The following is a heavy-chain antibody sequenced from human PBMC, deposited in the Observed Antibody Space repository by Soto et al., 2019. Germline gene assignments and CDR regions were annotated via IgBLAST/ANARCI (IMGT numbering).Heavy chain of an antibody. V-gene: IGHV4-30-2*01. J-gene: IGHJ6*02. CDR1: GGSISSGGYS. CDR2: IYHSGST. CDR3: ARAHYGDYGYGMDV. Sequence: SXTLSLTCAVSGGSISSGGYSCSWILQPPGKGLEWIGYIYHSGSTYYNPSLKSRVTISVDRSKNQFSLKLSSVTAADTAVYYCARAHYGDYGYGMDVWGQGTTVTVSS. D-gene: IGHD4-17*01.